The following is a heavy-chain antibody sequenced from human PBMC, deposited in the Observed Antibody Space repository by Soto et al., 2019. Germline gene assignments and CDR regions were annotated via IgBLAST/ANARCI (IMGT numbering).Heavy chain of an antibody. V-gene: IGHV4-30-2*01. CDR2: IYHSGST. J-gene: IGHJ4*02. CDR3: ARENNVLPGGYFDY. CDR1: GGSISNGGYS. Sequence: QLQLQESGSGLVKPSQTLSLTCAVSGGSISNGGYSWSWIRQPPGKGLEWIGYIYHSGSTYYNPSLKSRVTISVDRSKNQFSLKLSSVTAADTAVYYCARENNVLPGGYFDYWGQGTLVTVSS. D-gene: IGHD3-10*01.